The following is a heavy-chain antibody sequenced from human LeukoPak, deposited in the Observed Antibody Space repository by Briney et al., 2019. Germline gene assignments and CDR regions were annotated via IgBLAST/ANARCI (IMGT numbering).Heavy chain of an antibody. J-gene: IGHJ6*02. CDR3: AREGSSGESYYYYGMDV. CDR2: IIPILGIA. CDR1: GGTFSSYA. D-gene: IGHD6-19*01. Sequence: SVKVSCKASGGTFSSYAISWVRQAPGQGLEWMGRIIPILGIANYAQKLQGRVTITADKSTSTAYMELSSLRSEDTAVYYCAREGSSGESYYYYGMDVWGQGTTVTVS. V-gene: IGHV1-69*04.